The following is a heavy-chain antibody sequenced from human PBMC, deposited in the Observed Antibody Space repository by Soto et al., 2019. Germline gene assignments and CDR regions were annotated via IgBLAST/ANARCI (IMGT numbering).Heavy chain of an antibody. V-gene: IGHV5-51*01. D-gene: IGHD1-1*01. CDR1: GYTLPNHW. CDR3: AHAIHGTTYFN. Sequence: PGESLKISCEASGYTLPNHWIGWVRQMPGKGLEWMGLIHFANSDTKYSPSFQGQVTISADKSTSTAYLQWSSLRASDTATYHCAHAIHGTTYFNWGQGTLVTVSS. CDR2: IHFANSDT. J-gene: IGHJ4*02.